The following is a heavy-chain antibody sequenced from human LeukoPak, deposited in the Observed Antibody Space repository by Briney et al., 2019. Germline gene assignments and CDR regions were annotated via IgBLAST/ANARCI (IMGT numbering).Heavy chain of an antibody. J-gene: IGHJ5*02. CDR1: GFTVSSNY. V-gene: IGHV3-53*01. CDR2: IYSGGST. D-gene: IGHD3-10*01. Sequence: GGSLRLSCAASGFTVSSNYMSWVRQAPGKGLEWVSVIYSGGSTYYADSVKGRFTISRDNSKNTLYLQMSSLRAEDTAVYYCARGITMVRGVIISYNWFDPWGQGTLVTVSS. CDR3: ARGITMVRGVIISYNWFDP.